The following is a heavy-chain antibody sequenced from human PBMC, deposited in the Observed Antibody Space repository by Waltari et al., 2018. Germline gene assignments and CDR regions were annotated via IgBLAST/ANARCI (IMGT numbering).Heavy chain of an antibody. CDR1: GYIFTNYA. CDR2: ISTNTGTP. Sequence: QVQLVQSGSELKKPGASVKVSCKASGYIFTNYAMNWVRQAPGQGLEWMGWISTNTGTPTFAQGVTVRFVFALDTSVSTAYLQSSSLKAEDTAVYYCARGIQLWGRGSWYFDDWGQGTLVTVSS. J-gene: IGHJ4*02. D-gene: IGHD5-18*01. V-gene: IGHV7-4-1*02. CDR3: ARGIQLWGRGSWYFDD.